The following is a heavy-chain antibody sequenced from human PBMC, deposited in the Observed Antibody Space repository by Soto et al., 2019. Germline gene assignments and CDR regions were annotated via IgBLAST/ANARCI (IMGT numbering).Heavy chain of an antibody. V-gene: IGHV3-23*01. CDR3: AKDRRRYCSGGSCYLFDY. J-gene: IGHJ4*02. Sequence: GGSLRLSCAASGFTFSSYAMSWVRQAPGKGLEWVSSISVSGGSTFYADSVKGRFTISRDNSKNTLYLQMNSLRADDTAVYYCAKDRRRYCSGGSCYLFDYWGQGTLVTVSS. CDR1: GFTFSSYA. CDR2: ISVSGGST. D-gene: IGHD2-15*01.